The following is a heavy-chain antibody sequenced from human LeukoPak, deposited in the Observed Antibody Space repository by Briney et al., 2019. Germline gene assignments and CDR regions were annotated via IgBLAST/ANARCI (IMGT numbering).Heavy chain of an antibody. D-gene: IGHD1-1*01. V-gene: IGHV4-38-2*01. CDR1: GYSISSGYY. Sequence: SETLSLTCAVSGYSISSGYYWGWIRQPPEKGLQWIGSIFQRGYSYYNPSLESRVTISVDTSRNQFSLKLSSVTAADTAVYYCAGDKETTGNGRPNWFDPWGQGTLVTVSS. CDR3: AGDKETTGNGRPNWFDP. CDR2: IFQRGYS. J-gene: IGHJ5*02.